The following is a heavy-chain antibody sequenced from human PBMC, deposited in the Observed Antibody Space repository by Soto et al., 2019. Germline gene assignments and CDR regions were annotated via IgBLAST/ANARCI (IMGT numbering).Heavy chain of an antibody. CDR3: VFTHSGDDKQYFRLVLAFQLNRSSDL. D-gene: IGHD3-3*02. V-gene: IGHV4-59*08. Sequence: PGKGLEWIGYIYYSGSTNYNPSLKSRVTISVDTSKNQFSLKLSSVTAADTAVYYCVFTHSGDDKQYFRLVLAFQLNRSSDL. CDR2: IYYSGST. J-gene: IGHJ2*01.